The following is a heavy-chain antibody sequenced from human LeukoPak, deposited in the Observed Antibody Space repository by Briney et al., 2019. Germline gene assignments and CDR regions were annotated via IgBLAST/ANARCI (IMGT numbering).Heavy chain of an antibody. Sequence: TSQTLSLTCTVSGGSISSGSYYWSWIRQPAGKGLEWIGRIYTSGSTSYNPSLKSRVTISVDTSKNQFSLKLSSVTAADTAVYYCAREGYSYGYFVDYWGQGTLVTVSS. CDR3: AREGYSYGYFVDY. D-gene: IGHD5-18*01. CDR2: IYTSGST. CDR1: GGSISSGSYY. V-gene: IGHV4-61*02. J-gene: IGHJ4*02.